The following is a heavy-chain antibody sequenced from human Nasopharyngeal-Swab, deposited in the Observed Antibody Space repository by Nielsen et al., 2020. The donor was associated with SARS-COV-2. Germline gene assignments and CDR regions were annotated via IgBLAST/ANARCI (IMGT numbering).Heavy chain of an antibody. CDR3: AKDVLSGWFDY. J-gene: IGHJ4*02. Sequence: GESLKISCAASGSTFSSYAMSWVRQAPGKGLEWVSAISGSGGSTYYADSVKGRFTISRDNSKNTLYLQMNSLRAEDTAVYYCAKDVLSGWFDYWGQGTLVTVSS. CDR2: ISGSGGST. D-gene: IGHD6-19*01. V-gene: IGHV3-23*01. CDR1: GSTFSSYA.